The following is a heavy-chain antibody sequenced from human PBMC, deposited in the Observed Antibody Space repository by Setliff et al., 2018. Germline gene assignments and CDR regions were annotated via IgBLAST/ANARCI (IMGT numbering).Heavy chain of an antibody. CDR1: GDSFSDYY. V-gene: IGHV4-59*10. Sequence: PSETLSLTCVVYGDSFSDYYWSWIRQPAGKELEWIGRINTSGTTRYNPSLRSRATLSVDESMNRFSLNLNSVTAADTAVYYCAGGLPGDYDFNCFDTWGQGALVTVSS. CDR2: INTSGTT. CDR3: AGGLPGDYDFNCFDT. D-gene: IGHD3-3*01. J-gene: IGHJ5*02.